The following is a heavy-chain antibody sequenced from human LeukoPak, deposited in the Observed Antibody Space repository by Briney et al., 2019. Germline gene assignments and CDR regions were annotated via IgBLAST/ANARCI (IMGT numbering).Heavy chain of an antibody. Sequence: SGTLSLICVVSVGXLSSTNWWTWVGQPPGKGLEWIGEVHLDGRTNYNPSLESRLTMSVDFSENHISLKLTSVTAADTAVYYCAREGGFYRPLDYSGQGTLVTVSS. CDR3: AREGGFYRPLDY. CDR1: VGXLSSTNW. CDR2: VHLDGRT. J-gene: IGHJ4*02. D-gene: IGHD3-3*01. V-gene: IGHV4-4*02.